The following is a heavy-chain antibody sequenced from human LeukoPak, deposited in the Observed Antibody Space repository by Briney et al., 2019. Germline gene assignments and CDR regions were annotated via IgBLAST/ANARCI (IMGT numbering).Heavy chain of an antibody. D-gene: IGHD3-22*01. CDR1: GFTFDDYG. CDR2: IRWNGGST. Sequence: PGGSLRLSCAASGFTFDDYGMSWVRQAPGKGLEWVAGIRWNGGSTGYVDSVKGRFTISRDNAKNSLYLQMNSLRVEDTALYYSARGGLGYSYDSSGYQSRAYYFDYWGQGTLVTVSS. V-gene: IGHV3-20*04. CDR3: ARGGLGYSYDSSGYQSRAYYFDY. J-gene: IGHJ4*02.